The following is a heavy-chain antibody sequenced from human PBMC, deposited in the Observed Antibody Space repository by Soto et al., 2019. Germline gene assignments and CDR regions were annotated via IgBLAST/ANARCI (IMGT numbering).Heavy chain of an antibody. CDR1: GGSISSSSYY. J-gene: IGHJ6*02. Sequence: QLQLQESGPGLVKPSETLSLTCTVSGGSISSSSYYWGWIRQPPGKGLEWIGSIYYSGSTYYNPSLKSRVTISVDTSKNLYSLKLSSVTAADTAVYYCARHHGESYYYYGMDVWGQGTTVTVSS. CDR2: IYYSGST. D-gene: IGHD2-21*01. V-gene: IGHV4-39*01. CDR3: ARHHGESYYYYGMDV.